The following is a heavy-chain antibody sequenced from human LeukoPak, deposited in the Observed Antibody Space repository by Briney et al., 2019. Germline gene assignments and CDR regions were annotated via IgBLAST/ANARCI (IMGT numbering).Heavy chain of an antibody. CDR2: INTNTGNP. Sequence: EASVKVSCKASGYTFTSYAMNWVRQAPGQGLEWMGWINTNTGNPTYAQGFTGRFVFSLDTSVSTAYLQISSLKAEDTAVYYCARGRYYYDSSGYYWFDYWGQGTLVTVSS. J-gene: IGHJ4*02. V-gene: IGHV7-4-1*02. CDR3: ARGRYYYDSSGYYWFDY. D-gene: IGHD3-22*01. CDR1: GYTFTSYA.